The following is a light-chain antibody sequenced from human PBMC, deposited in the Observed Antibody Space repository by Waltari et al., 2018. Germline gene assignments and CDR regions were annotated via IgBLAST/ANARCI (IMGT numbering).Light chain of an antibody. CDR1: SSDIVDYI. CDR3: SSYTGRVYV. J-gene: IGLJ1*01. CDR2: AVG. Sequence: QSALTQPASVSGSPGQSITISCTGTSSDIVDYIVSWYQQHPGNAPKLRSYAVGSRPPGVSNRFSGSKSGNTASLTISGLQTEDEADYYCSSYTGRVYVFGTGTKVTVL. V-gene: IGLV2-14*01.